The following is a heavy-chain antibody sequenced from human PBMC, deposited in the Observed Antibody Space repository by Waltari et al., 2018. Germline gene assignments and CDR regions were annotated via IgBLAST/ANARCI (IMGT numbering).Heavy chain of an antibody. CDR3: AVARGNYDVLTGFPVDS. CDR1: GFSLTNYT. CDR2: ISGHSRTT. V-gene: IGHV3-48*01. J-gene: IGHJ5*01. D-gene: IGHD3-9*01. Sequence: EVQLLESGGGLVQPGGSLRLSCEASGFSLTNYTMNGVRQAPGKGQGGVSYISGHSRTTFYEDSVRGLCMMSRNNAKNSLAPRMVSLRGEDTAVYYWAVARGNYDVLTGFPVDSWGQGTLVTVSS.